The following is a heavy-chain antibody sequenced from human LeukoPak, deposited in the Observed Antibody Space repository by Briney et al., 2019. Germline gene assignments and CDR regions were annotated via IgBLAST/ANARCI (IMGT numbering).Heavy chain of an antibody. CDR2: INPKSGDT. CDR3: ARDLTSTPYWELDY. J-gene: IGHJ4*02. V-gene: IGHV1-2*02. D-gene: IGHD1-26*01. CDR1: GYTLIDYY. Sequence: ASVKVSCKASGYTLIDYYIHWVRQAPGQGLEWMGWINPKSGDTQYAEKFQGRVTMTRDTSISTAYMGLTRLTSDDTALYFCARDLTSTPYWELDYWGQGTPVTVSS.